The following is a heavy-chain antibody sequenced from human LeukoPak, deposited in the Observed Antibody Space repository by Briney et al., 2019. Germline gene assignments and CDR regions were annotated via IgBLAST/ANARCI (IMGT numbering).Heavy chain of an antibody. D-gene: IGHD3-22*01. CDR3: ARAPGYYDSSGYYENWFDH. CDR1: GGTFSSYA. Sequence: SVKVSCKASGGTFSSYAISWVRQAPGQGLEWMGGIIPIFGTANYAQKFQGRVTITTDESTSTAYMELSSLRSEDTAVYYCARAPGYYDSSGYYENWFDHWGQGTLVTVSS. V-gene: IGHV1-69*05. J-gene: IGHJ5*02. CDR2: IIPIFGTA.